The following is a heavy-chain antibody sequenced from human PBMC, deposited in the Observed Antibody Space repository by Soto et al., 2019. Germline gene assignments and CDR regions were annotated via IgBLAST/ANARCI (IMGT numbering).Heavy chain of an antibody. Sequence: SETLSLTCTVSGGSISSSSYYWGWIRQPPGKGLEWIGSIYYSGSTYYNPSLKSRVTISADTSKNQFSLKLGSVTAADTAVYYCASLDFWSGYYLFDYWGQGTLVTVSS. D-gene: IGHD3-3*01. V-gene: IGHV4-39*01. J-gene: IGHJ4*02. CDR1: GGSISSSSYY. CDR2: IYYSGST. CDR3: ASLDFWSGYYLFDY.